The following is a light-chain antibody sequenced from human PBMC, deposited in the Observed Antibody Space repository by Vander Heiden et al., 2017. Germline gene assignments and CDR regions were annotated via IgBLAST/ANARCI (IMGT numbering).Light chain of an antibody. J-gene: IGLJ2*01. Sequence: QSALPQPASASGSPGQSITISCTGSSSDGGSYNLVSWYQQHPGKAPKLMIYEVNQRPSGVSSRFSGSKSGNTASLTISGLQAEDEADYYCCSDAGRSTFVVFGGGTKLTVL. CDR1: SSDGGSYNL. CDR2: EVN. V-gene: IGLV2-23*02. CDR3: CSDAGRSTFVV.